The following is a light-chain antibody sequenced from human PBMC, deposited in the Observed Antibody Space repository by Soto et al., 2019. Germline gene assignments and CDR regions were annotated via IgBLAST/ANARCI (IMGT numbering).Light chain of an antibody. CDR1: QSVSSN. J-gene: IGKJ4*01. CDR2: GAS. Sequence: EIVMTQSPATLSVSPGERATLSCRASQSVSSNLAWYQQTPGQAPRLLIYGASTRSTGIPARFSCSGSGTEFTLTSSSLQSEYFAVYYCQQYNNWPPVTFGGGTKVEIK. V-gene: IGKV3-15*01. CDR3: QQYNNWPPVT.